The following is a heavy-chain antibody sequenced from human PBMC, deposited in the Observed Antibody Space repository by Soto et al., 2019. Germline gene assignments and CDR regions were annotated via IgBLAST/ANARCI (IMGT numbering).Heavy chain of an antibody. CDR3: ARARDKYGGHFDS. Sequence: QVQLQESGPGLVKPSQTLSLTCAVSHGSVTSGGYYWSWIRQLPGKGLEWIGQIYHTGNTYYNPSLKSRVAMSVDTSKTQFSVMLSSVTAADTAVYFCARARDKYGGHFDSWGPGILVTVSS. CDR2: IYHTGNT. D-gene: IGHD5-12*01. J-gene: IGHJ4*02. V-gene: IGHV4-31*11. CDR1: HGSVTSGGYY.